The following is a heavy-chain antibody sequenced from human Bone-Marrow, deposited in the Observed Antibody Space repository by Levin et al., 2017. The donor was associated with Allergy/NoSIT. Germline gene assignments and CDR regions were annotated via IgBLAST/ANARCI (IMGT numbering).Heavy chain of an antibody. V-gene: IGHV3-53*01. Sequence: SCVASGFTVSSNYMSWVRQAPGKGLEWVSVIYKDGDTYYTDSVKGRFTISRDTSKNTVYLQLSNLRVDDTAVYYCAREDSVSGYFYHWGQGSLVTVSS. CDR1: GFTVSSNY. J-gene: IGHJ4*02. CDR2: IYKDGDT. CDR3: AREDSVSGYFYH. D-gene: IGHD1-14*01.